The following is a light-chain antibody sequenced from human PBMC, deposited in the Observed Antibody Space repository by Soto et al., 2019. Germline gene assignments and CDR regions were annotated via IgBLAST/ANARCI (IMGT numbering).Light chain of an antibody. CDR1: QSVSSY. V-gene: IGKV3-11*01. J-gene: IGKJ4*01. CDR3: QQRRDWPLS. Sequence: DIVLTQSPATLSLSPGEGATLSCRASQSVSSYLTWYQQKPGQTPRLLIYDASTRATGIPARFSGSGSGTVFTLTISSLEPEDFAVYYCQQRRDWPLSFGGGTKVEIK. CDR2: DAS.